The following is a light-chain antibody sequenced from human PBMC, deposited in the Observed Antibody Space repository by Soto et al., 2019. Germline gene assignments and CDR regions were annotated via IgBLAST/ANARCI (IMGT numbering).Light chain of an antibody. CDR1: QSISTY. CDR2: ATS. Sequence: DIQITQSPSSLSASVGDRVTITCRASQSISTYLIWYQQKPGKAPKLLIYATSSLQSGVPSRFSGSGSGTDFTLTISSLQPEDFATDYCQQSYSTPPGTFGQGTRLEIK. V-gene: IGKV1-39*01. CDR3: QQSYSTPPGT. J-gene: IGKJ5*01.